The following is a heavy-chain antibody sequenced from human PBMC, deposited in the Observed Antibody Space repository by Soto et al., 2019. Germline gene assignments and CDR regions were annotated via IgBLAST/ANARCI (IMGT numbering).Heavy chain of an antibody. CDR3: ARRWGSGVRPKCLEV. CDR2: IRYDGRRR. CDR1: GFSFRNYG. V-gene: IGHV3-33*01. D-gene: IGHD6-25*01. Sequence: QEQLVESGGGVVQPGRSLRLSCAASGFSFRNYGIHWVRQAPGKGLDWVAVIRYDGRRRYYADSVRGRFTISRSNSGNTVHLQMDSFRAEDTTVYYCARRWGSGVRPKCLEVWCRGKTVDVS. J-gene: IGHJ3*01.